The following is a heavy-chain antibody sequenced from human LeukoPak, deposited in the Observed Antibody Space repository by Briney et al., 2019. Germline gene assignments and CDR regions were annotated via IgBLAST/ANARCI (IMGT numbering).Heavy chain of an antibody. Sequence: SETLSLTCAVYGGSFSGYYWSWISQPPGKGLEWIGEINHSGSTNYNPSLKSRVTISVDTSKNQFSLKLSSVTAADTAVYYCARGPYSSGWYTPERDPGLLGYWGQGTLVTVSS. CDR1: GGSFSGYY. V-gene: IGHV4-34*01. J-gene: IGHJ4*02. CDR2: INHSGST. D-gene: IGHD6-19*01. CDR3: ARGPYSSGWYTPERDPGLLGY.